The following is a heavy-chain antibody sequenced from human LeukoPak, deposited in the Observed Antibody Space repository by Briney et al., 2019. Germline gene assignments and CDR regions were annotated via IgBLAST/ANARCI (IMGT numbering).Heavy chain of an antibody. D-gene: IGHD6-13*01. CDR2: ISAYNGNT. CDR1: GYTFTSYG. J-gene: IGHJ6*03. CDR3: ARGGAAEYYYYYHMDV. Sequence: ASVKVSCKASGYTFTSYGISWVRQAPGQGLEWMGWISAYNGNTNYAQKLQGRVTMTTDTSTSTAYMELRSLRSDDTAVYYCARGGAAEYYYYYHMDVWGKGTTVTVSS. V-gene: IGHV1-18*01.